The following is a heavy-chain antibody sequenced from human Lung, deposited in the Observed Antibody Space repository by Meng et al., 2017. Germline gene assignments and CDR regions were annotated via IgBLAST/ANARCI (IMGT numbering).Heavy chain of an antibody. D-gene: IGHD4-17*01. CDR3: ARGGVTTDD. Sequence: EVRLVESGGGLVQPGVSLRLSCAASGFTFSTHWMHWVRQAPGKGLEWVSRITGDGSSTIYADSVQGRFTMSRDNAKNTLSLQMNSLRAEDTAVYYCARGGVTTDDWGQGTLVTVSS. J-gene: IGHJ4*02. CDR1: GFTFSTHW. CDR2: ITGDGSST. V-gene: IGHV3-74*01.